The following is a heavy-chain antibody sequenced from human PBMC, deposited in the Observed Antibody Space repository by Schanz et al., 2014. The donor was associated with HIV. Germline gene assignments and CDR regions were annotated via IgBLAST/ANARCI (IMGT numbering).Heavy chain of an antibody. CDR3: AKTSITLGMDV. J-gene: IGHJ6*02. CDR1: GFTFSSYG. CDR2: IWYDGSNT. V-gene: IGHV3-33*03. D-gene: IGHD1-20*01. Sequence: QVQLVESGGGVVQPGRSLRLSCAASGFTFSSYGMHWVRQAPGKGLEWVAVIWYDGSNTHYADSVKGRFTISRVNSKNTLYLQMNSLRAEDTAIYYCAKTSITLGMDVWGQGTTVTVSS.